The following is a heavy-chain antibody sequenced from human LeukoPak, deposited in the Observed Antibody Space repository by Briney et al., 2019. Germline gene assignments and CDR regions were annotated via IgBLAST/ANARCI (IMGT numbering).Heavy chain of an antibody. Sequence: GRSLRLSCAASGFTFSGYGMHWVRQAPGKGLEWVAVISYDGSNKYYADSVKGRFTISRDNSKNTLYLQMNSLRAEDTAVYYCAKGPHVRMTGTFDYWGQGTLVTVSS. CDR2: ISYDGSNK. D-gene: IGHD3-9*01. CDR3: AKGPHVRMTGTFDY. CDR1: GFTFSGYG. V-gene: IGHV3-30*18. J-gene: IGHJ4*02.